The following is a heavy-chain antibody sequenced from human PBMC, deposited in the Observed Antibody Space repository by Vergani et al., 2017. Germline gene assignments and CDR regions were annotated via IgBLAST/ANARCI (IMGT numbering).Heavy chain of an antibody. Sequence: QVQLVQSGAEVKKPGSSVKVSCKASGYTFTGYYMHWVRQAPGQGLEWMGWINPNSGGTNYAQKFQGWVTMTRDTSISTAYMELSRLRSEDTAVYYCARDDILTGYPQKPMDVWGQGTTVTVSS. V-gene: IGHV1-2*04. CDR2: INPNSGGT. J-gene: IGHJ6*02. CDR3: ARDDILTGYPQKPMDV. CDR1: GYTFTGYY. D-gene: IGHD3-9*01.